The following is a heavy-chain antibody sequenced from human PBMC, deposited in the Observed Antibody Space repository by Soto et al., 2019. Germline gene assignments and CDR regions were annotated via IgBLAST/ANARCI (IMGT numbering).Heavy chain of an antibody. J-gene: IGHJ4*02. Sequence: GGSLRLSCAASGFTFSSYAMSWVRQAPGKGLEWVSAISGSGGSTYYADSVKGRFTISRDNSKNTLYLQMNSLRAEDTAVYYCAKGEPLGYCSSTSCYWGYYWGQGTLVTVSS. CDR2: ISGSGGST. D-gene: IGHD2-2*01. V-gene: IGHV3-23*01. CDR3: AKGEPLGYCSSTSCYWGYY. CDR1: GFTFSSYA.